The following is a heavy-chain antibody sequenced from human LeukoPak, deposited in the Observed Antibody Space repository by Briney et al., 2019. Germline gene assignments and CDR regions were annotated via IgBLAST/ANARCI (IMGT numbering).Heavy chain of an antibody. Sequence: GGSLRLSCAASGFTFYSYWMTWVRQAPGKGPEWVANIKHEGSEKYYVDSVKGRFTISRDNAKNSLYLQMNSLRAEDTVIYYCARLRFLASDYWGQGTLVTVSS. CDR3: ARLRFLASDY. CDR1: GFTFYSYW. V-gene: IGHV3-7*01. J-gene: IGHJ4*02. D-gene: IGHD3-3*01. CDR2: IKHEGSEK.